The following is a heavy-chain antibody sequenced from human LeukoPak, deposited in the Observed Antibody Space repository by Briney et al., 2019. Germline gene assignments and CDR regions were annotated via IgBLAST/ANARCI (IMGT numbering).Heavy chain of an antibody. V-gene: IGHV1-46*01. Sequence: ASVKVSCKASGYTFTGYYIHWVRQAPGQGLEWMGKISPTGDSISYAQRFRDRVTMTTDTSTITVYMELSNLRSEDTSVYYCARGSVTTDASFDYWGQGTLVTVSS. J-gene: IGHJ4*02. CDR3: ARGSVTTDASFDY. D-gene: IGHD4-17*01. CDR1: GYTFTGYY. CDR2: ISPTGDSI.